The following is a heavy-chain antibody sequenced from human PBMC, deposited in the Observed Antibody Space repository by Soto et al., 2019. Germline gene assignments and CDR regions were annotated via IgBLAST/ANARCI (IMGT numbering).Heavy chain of an antibody. V-gene: IGHV3-53*02. CDR1: GFTVSSNY. CDR3: ARGYSSSWYGLAYYYYGMDV. J-gene: IGHJ6*02. Sequence: EVQLVETGGGLIQPGGSPRLSCAASGFTVSSNYMSWVRQAPGKGLEWVSVIYSGGSTYYADSVKGRFTISRDNSKNTLYLQMNSLRAEDTAVYYCARGYSSSWYGLAYYYYGMDVWGQGTTVTVSS. D-gene: IGHD6-13*01. CDR2: IYSGGST.